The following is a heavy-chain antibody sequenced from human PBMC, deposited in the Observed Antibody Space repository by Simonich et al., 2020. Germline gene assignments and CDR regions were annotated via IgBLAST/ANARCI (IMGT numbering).Heavy chain of an antibody. CDR2: IYHSGRT. Sequence: QVQLQESGPGLVKPSETLSLTCAVSGYSISSCYYWGWLRQPPGKGLEWIGSIYHSGRTYYNPYLKSRVTISVDTSKNQFSLKLSSVTAADTAVYYCARVGYSNYYYYGMDVWGQGTTVTVSS. D-gene: IGHD6-13*01. CDR1: GYSISSCYY. J-gene: IGHJ6*02. CDR3: ARVGYSNYYYYGMDV. V-gene: IGHV4-38-2*01.